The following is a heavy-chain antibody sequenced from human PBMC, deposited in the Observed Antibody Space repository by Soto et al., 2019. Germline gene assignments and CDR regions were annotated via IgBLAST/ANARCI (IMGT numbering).Heavy chain of an antibody. CDR1: GGSISSHY. J-gene: IGHJ4*02. Sequence: SETLSLTCTVSGGSISSHYWSWIRQPPGKGLEWIGYIYYSGNTNNNPSLRSRVTIAVDTSKNQFSLILSSVTAADTAVYFCVRHGITGTFPWSPFDYWGQGTPVTVSS. CDR3: VRHGITGTFPWSPFDY. CDR2: IYYSGNT. D-gene: IGHD1-20*01. V-gene: IGHV4-59*08.